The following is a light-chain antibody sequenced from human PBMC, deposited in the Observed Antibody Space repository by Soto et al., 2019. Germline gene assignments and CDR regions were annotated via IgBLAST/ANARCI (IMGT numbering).Light chain of an antibody. J-gene: IGKJ5*01. CDR1: QSIGSY. Sequence: EIVLTQSPATLSLSPGERATLSCRASQSIGSYLAWYQRKPGQAPRLLICDASTRATGIPARFSGSGSGTDFTLTINTLEPEDFAVYYCQQRSNWPRGITFGQGTRLEI. CDR3: QQRSNWPRGIT. CDR2: DAS. V-gene: IGKV3-11*01.